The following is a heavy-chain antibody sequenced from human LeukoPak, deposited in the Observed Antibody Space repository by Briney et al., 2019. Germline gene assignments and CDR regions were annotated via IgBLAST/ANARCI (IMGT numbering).Heavy chain of an antibody. D-gene: IGHD3-22*01. J-gene: IGHJ4*02. V-gene: IGHV4-34*01. Sequence: PSETLSLTCAVYGGSFSGYYWSWIRQPPGKGLEWIGEINHSGSTNYNPSLKSRVTISVDTSKNQFSLKLSSVTAADTAVYYCARSDSLGYFKGIFDYWGQGILVTVSS. CDR3: ARSDSLGYFKGIFDY. CDR2: INHSGST. CDR1: GGSFSGYY.